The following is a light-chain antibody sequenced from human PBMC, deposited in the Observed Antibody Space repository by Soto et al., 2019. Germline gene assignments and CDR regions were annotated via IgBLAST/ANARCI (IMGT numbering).Light chain of an antibody. V-gene: IGLV2-23*01. CDR3: CSYANSGTL. Sequence: QSVLTQPASVSGSPGQSITISCTGTSSDVGSYNLVSWYQQHPGKAPKLMIYEGSKRPSGISDRFSGSKSGNTASLTISGLQAEDEADFYCCSYANSGTLFGTGTKVTV. CDR1: SSDVGSYNL. CDR2: EGS. J-gene: IGLJ1*01.